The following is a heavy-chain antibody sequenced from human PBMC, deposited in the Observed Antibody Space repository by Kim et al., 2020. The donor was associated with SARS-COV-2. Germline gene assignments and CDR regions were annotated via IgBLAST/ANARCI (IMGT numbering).Heavy chain of an antibody. Sequence: GGSLRLSCAASGFTFSSYAMHWVRQAPGKGLEWVAVISYDGSNKYYADSVKGRFTISRDNSKNTLYLQMNSLRAEDTAVYYCARAQDNWNLGSYFDYWGQGTLVTVSS. J-gene: IGHJ4*02. D-gene: IGHD1-7*01. CDR3: ARAQDNWNLGSYFDY. CDR2: ISYDGSNK. CDR1: GFTFSSYA. V-gene: IGHV3-30-3*01.